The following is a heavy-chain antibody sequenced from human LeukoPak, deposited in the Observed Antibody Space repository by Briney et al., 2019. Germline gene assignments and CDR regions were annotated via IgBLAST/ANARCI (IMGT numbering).Heavy chain of an antibody. CDR2: ISSRGRTI. J-gene: IGHJ3*02. CDR3: ARDSGGHNYALDGFDI. V-gene: IGHV3-48*03. D-gene: IGHD5-24*01. CDR1: GFTFSTSE. Sequence: GGSLRLSCAASGFTFSTSEMNWVRQAPGKGLAWISYISSRGRTIVYADSVKGRFIISRDNAKNSLYLQMNSLRAEDTAVYYCARDSGGHNYALDGFDIWGQGTMVTVSS.